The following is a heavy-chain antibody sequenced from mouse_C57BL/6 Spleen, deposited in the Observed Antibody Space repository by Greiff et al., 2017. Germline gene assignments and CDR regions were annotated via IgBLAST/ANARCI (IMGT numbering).Heavy chain of an antibody. CDR1: GYTFTDYY. J-gene: IGHJ2*01. D-gene: IGHD3-2*02. V-gene: IGHV1-19*01. CDR3: ARPDGSEYFGD. CDR2: INPYNGGT. Sequence: EVQLQQSGPVLVKPGASVKMSCKASGYTFTDYYMNWVKQSPGKSLEWIGVINPYNGGTSYNQKFKGKATLTVDKSSSTAYMELNSLTSEDSAVYYGARPDGSEYFGDWGQGTTLTFAS.